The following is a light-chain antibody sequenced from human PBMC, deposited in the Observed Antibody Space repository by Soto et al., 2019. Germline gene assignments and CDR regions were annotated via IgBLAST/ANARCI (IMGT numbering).Light chain of an antibody. V-gene: IGKV3-15*01. J-gene: IGKJ1*01. CDR3: QQYNNWPQT. Sequence: PQSPGTLSSSPGERATLSCRASQSVSSNLAWYQQKPGQAPRLLIYGASTRATGIPARFSGSGSGTEFTLTISSLQSEDFAVYYCQQYNNWPQTFGQGTKVDI. CDR2: GAS. CDR1: QSVSSN.